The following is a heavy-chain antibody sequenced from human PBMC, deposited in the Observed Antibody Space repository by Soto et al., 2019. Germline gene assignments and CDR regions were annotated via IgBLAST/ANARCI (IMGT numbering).Heavy chain of an antibody. Sequence: QVQLVQSGAEVKKPGASVKVSCKASEYTFTDYYMHWVRQAPGQGLEWMGWINPNSGGTNYAQKFQGRVAMTRDTSISTAYMELSRLRSDDTAVYYCARDKDWKEGTTPLIWGQGTLVTVSS. CDR1: EYTFTDYY. D-gene: IGHD1-1*01. CDR2: INPNSGGT. CDR3: ARDKDWKEGTTPLI. V-gene: IGHV1-2*02. J-gene: IGHJ4*02.